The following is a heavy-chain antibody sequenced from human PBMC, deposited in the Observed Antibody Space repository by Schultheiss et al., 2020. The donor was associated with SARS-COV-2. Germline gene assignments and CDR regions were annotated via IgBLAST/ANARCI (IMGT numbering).Heavy chain of an antibody. CDR3: ARGADCSGGSCPLNWFDP. CDR2: ISGSGGST. D-gene: IGHD2-15*01. J-gene: IGHJ5*02. Sequence: GESLKISCAASGFTFSSYAMSWVRQAPGKGLEWVSAISGSGGSTYYADSVKGRFTISRDNSKNTLYLQMNSLRAEDTAVYYCARGADCSGGSCPLNWFDPWGQGTLVTVSS. CDR1: GFTFSSYA. V-gene: IGHV3-23*01.